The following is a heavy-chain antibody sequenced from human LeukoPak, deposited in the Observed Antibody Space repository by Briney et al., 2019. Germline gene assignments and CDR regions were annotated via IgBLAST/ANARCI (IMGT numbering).Heavy chain of an antibody. CDR1: GHSFTSYW. D-gene: IGHD2-2*01. Sequence: GGSLKISFKGSGHSFTSYWIGWGRQMPGKGLEWMGIIYPGDSDTRYSPSFQGQVTISADKSISTAYLQWSSLKASDTAMYYCARHSPAENIVVIPAAIFPIDYWGQGTLVTVSS. CDR2: IYPGDSDT. CDR3: ARHSPAENIVVIPAAIFPIDY. J-gene: IGHJ4*02. V-gene: IGHV5-51*01.